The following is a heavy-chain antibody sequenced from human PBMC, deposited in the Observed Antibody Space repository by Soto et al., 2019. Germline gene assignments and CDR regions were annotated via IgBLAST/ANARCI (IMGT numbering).Heavy chain of an antibody. CDR3: AKGFPDGGGWGHVGS. D-gene: IGHD6-19*01. CDR2: ISGSGDYT. J-gene: IGHJ5*01. CDR1: GFTFDTHA. V-gene: IGHV3-23*01. Sequence: GGSLRLSCAASGFTFDTHAMNWVRQAPGKGLEWVTGISGSGDYTYYADSVRGRFTISRDNSKNTLLLQMNSLRGDDTAVYYCAKGFPDGGGWGHVGSWGHGYLVTV.